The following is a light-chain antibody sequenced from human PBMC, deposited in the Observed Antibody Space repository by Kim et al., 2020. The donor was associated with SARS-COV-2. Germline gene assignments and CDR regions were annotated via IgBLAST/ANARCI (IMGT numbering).Light chain of an antibody. Sequence: KTVPISCPRSSGSIASNYVQWYQQRPGSAPTTVIYEDNQRPSGVPDRFSGSIDSSSNSASLTISGLKTEDEADYYCQSYDSSNHVVFGGGTQLTVL. V-gene: IGLV6-57*03. CDR1: SGSIASNY. J-gene: IGLJ2*01. CDR2: EDN. CDR3: QSYDSSNHVV.